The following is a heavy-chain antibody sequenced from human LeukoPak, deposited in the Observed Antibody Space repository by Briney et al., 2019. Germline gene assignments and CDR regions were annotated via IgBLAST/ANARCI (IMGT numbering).Heavy chain of an antibody. CDR3: AKVEPYYYYGMDD. CDR2: IGGSGGST. J-gene: IGHJ6*02. Sequence: PGGSLRLSCAASGFTFSSYAMSWVRQAPGKGLEWVSAIGGSGGSTYYADSVKGRFTISRDNSKNTLYLQMNSPRAEDTAVYYCAKVEPYYYYGMDDWGQGTTVTVSS. D-gene: IGHD1-14*01. CDR1: GFTFSSYA. V-gene: IGHV3-23*01.